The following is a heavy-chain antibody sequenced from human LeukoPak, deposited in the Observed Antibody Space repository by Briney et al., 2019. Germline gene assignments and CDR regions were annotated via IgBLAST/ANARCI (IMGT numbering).Heavy chain of an antibody. Sequence: ASVKVSCKASGYTFTGYYMHWVRQAPGQGLEWMGWINPNSGGTNYAQKFQGRVTMTRDTSISTAYMELSRLRSDDTAVYYCARAGRTSSIAVVGPFDPWGQGTLVTVPS. CDR3: ARAGRTSSIAVVGPFDP. CDR1: GYTFTGYY. CDR2: INPNSGGT. J-gene: IGHJ5*02. V-gene: IGHV1-2*02. D-gene: IGHD6-19*01.